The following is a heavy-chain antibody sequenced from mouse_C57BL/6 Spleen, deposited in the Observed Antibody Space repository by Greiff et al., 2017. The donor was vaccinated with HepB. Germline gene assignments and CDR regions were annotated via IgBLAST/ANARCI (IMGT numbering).Heavy chain of an antibody. V-gene: IGHV1-52*01. CDR3: ARNSNYLPLYAMDY. CDR2: IDPSGNET. D-gene: IGHD2-5*01. J-gene: IGHJ4*01. CDR1: CYTFTSYL. Sequence: VQLQQPGAELVRPWSSVKLSCQASCYTFTSYLMHWVKQRPNQGLEWVGKIDPSGNETHYNQKFKDKATLTVDKSSSTAYMQLSSLTSEDSAVYYCARNSNYLPLYAMDYWGQGTSVTVSS.